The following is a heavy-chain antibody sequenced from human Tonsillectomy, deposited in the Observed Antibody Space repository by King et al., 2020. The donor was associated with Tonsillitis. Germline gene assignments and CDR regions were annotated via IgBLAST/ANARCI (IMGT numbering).Heavy chain of an antibody. CDR1: GFTFSSYG. CDR2: ISYDGRYK. Sequence: VQLVESGGGVVQPGRSLRLSCSASGFTFSSYGMHWVRQAPGQGLEWVAVISYDGRYKYYADSVKGRFTISRDNSKNTLYLQMNSLRAEDTAVYYCARVGATDRGDYWGQGTLVTVSS. J-gene: IGHJ4*02. V-gene: IGHV3-30*03. D-gene: IGHD1-26*01. CDR3: ARVGATDRGDY.